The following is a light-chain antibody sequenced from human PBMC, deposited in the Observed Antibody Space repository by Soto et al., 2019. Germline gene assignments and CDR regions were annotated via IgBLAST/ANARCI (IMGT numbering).Light chain of an antibody. CDR1: QSVSSN. V-gene: IGKV3-15*01. CDR3: QQYNNWPYT. Sequence: EIVMTQSPATLSVSPGERATLSCRASQSVSSNLAWYQQKPGQPPRLLIYDASTRTTGIPARFSGSGSRTDFTLTISSLQSEDSAVYYCQQYNNWPYTFGQGTNLEIK. CDR2: DAS. J-gene: IGKJ2*01.